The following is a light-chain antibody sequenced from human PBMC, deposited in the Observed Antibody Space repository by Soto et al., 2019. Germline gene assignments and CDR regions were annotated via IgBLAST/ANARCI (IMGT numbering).Light chain of an antibody. CDR1: QYISSW. V-gene: IGKV1-12*01. CDR3: QQANSFPIT. Sequence: DIQMTQSPSSVSASVGDRVTITCRASQYISSWLAWYQQKPGKAPKFLISAASSLQSGVPSRFSGSGSGTDFTLTNSSLQPEDFATYYCQQANSFPITFGQGTRLEIK. CDR2: AAS. J-gene: IGKJ5*01.